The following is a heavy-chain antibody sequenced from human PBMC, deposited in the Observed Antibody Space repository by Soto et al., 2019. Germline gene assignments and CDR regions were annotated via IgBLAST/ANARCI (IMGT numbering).Heavy chain of an antibody. CDR2: INESGST. V-gene: IGHV4-34*01. Sequence: QVQLQQWGAGLVKPSETLSLSCAVYGQSFSGHSWAWIRQPPGKGLEWIGEINESGSTYYNPSLKSRVNTSTDTFKNQFSLKLSSVSAADTAAYFCARGSGIVALPGELEDVKYDYWGQGTLVNVSS. J-gene: IGHJ4*02. CDR3: ARGSGIVALPGELEDVKYDY. D-gene: IGHD1-1*01. CDR1: GQSFSGHS.